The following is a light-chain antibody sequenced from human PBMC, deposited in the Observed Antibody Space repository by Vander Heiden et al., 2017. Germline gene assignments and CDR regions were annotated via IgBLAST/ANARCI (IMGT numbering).Light chain of an antibody. CDR1: NIESKS. V-gene: IGLV3-21*02. Sequence: VLTQQPSVSVAPVQTASITCGRNNIESKSVGWYQQKPGLAPVLVLYDDRDRPSGIPERFSGSNSGNTATLTITRVEAGDEADYYCQVWESSGDHVVFGGGTKLTVL. CDR2: DDR. J-gene: IGLJ2*01. CDR3: QVWESSGDHVV.